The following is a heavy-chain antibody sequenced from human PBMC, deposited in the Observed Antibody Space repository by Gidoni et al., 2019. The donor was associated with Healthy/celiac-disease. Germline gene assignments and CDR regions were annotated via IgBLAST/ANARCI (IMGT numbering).Heavy chain of an antibody. Sequence: VQLVESGGGLVQPGGSLRLSCAASGFTFSSYSMNWVRQAPGKGLEWVSYISSSSSTIYYADSVKGRFTISRDNAKNSLYLQMNSLRAEDTAVYYCARVGWSYYYYGMDVWGQGTTVTVSS. J-gene: IGHJ6*02. CDR2: ISSSSSTI. CDR3: ARVGWSYYYYGMDV. D-gene: IGHD3-3*01. V-gene: IGHV3-48*01. CDR1: GFTFSSYS.